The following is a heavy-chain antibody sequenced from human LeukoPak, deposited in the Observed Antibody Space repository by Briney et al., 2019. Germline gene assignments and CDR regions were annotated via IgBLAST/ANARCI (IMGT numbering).Heavy chain of an antibody. D-gene: IGHD2-21*02. CDR3: ARGYCGGDCYPPYYFDY. Sequence: GESLKISCQSSGYNFTPYWIVWVRQMPGKGLEWMGITFAGYSYTIYSPSFQGQVTISVDKSISTAYLQWGSLKASDTAMYYCARGYCGGDCYPPYYFDYWGQGTLVTVSS. CDR1: GYNFTPYW. J-gene: IGHJ4*02. V-gene: IGHV5-51*01. CDR2: TFAGYSYT.